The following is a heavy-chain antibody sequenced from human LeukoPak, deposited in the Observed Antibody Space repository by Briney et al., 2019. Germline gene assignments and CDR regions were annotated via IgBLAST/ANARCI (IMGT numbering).Heavy chain of an antibody. CDR1: SGFISRGGYY. D-gene: IGHD2-2*02. CDR3: ARGYCSSTSCYTGYGMDV. Sequence: KRSQTLSLTCTVSSGFISRGGYYWSWIRQHPGKGLEWIGYIYYRGSTYYNPSLKSRVSISVETSKTQFSLKLSSVTAADTAVYYCARGYCSSTSCYTGYGMDVWGQGTTVTVSS. CDR2: IYYRGST. V-gene: IGHV4-31*03. J-gene: IGHJ6*02.